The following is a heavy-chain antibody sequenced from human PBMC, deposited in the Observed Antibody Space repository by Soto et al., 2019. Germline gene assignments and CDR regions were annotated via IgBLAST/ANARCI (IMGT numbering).Heavy chain of an antibody. V-gene: IGHV1-18*04. J-gene: IGHJ6*02. CDR2: ISGKTGQT. Sequence: QVQLVQSGAEVKKPGASVTVSCKASGYTFTSYGIAWVRQAPGQGLEWMGWISGKTGQTNYAQNLQGRVTITTETNTSTAYMELRSLRSDGTAVYYCARVSREIILVGMDVWGQGTTGTVSS. CDR1: GYTFTSYG. CDR3: ARVSREIILVGMDV. D-gene: IGHD2-2*01.